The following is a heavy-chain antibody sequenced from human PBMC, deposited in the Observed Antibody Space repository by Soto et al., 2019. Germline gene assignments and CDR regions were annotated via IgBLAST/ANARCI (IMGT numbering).Heavy chain of an antibody. CDR1: GGSFTAYQ. CDR2: INHSGSA. Sequence: QVQLQQWGAGVLKPSETLSLTCAVNGGSFTAYQWSWIRQAPGKGLEWIGKINHSGSAIYNPSLKSRVTISVDTSQNQFSLKLRSLTGADTAVYYCAREGLWLDYWYFALWGRGTLVTVSS. V-gene: IGHV4-34*02. J-gene: IGHJ2*01. CDR3: AREGLWLDYWYFAL. D-gene: IGHD6-19*01.